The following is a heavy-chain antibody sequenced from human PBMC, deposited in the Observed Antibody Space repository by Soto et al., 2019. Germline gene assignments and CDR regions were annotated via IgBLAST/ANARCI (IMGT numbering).Heavy chain of an antibody. J-gene: IGHJ4*02. V-gene: IGHV3-43D*04. CDR1: GFTFDDYA. D-gene: IGHD6-19*01. CDR3: AKDLVAVADSPYYFDY. Sequence: GSLRLSCAASGFTFDDYAMHWVRQAPGKGLEWVSLISWDGGSTYYADSVKGRFTISRDNSKNSLYLQMNSLRAEDTALYYCAKDLVAVADSPYYFDYWGQGTLVTVSS. CDR2: ISWDGGST.